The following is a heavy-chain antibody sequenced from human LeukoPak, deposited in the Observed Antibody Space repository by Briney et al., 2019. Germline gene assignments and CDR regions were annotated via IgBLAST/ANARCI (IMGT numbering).Heavy chain of an antibody. V-gene: IGHV4-39*07. D-gene: IGHD3-10*01. CDR1: GGSISSSSYY. Sequence: SETLSLTCTVSGGSISSSSYYWGWIRQPPGKGLEWIGSIYYGGSTYYNPSLKSRVTISVDMSKNQFSLKLNSVTAADTAVYYCATGAYYQIDYWGQGTLVTVSS. CDR3: ATGAYYQIDY. J-gene: IGHJ4*02. CDR2: IYYGGST.